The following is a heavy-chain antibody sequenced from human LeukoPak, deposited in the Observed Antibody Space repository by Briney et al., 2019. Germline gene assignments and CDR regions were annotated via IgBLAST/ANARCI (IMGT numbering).Heavy chain of an antibody. D-gene: IGHD5-12*01. CDR3: ARVGAGFRVASFDY. CDR1: GGSISSGGYY. Sequence: SQTLSLTCTVSGGSISSGGYYWSWIRQTPGRGLEWIGYIYYSGSTYYNPSLKSRVTISVDTSKNQFSLKLSSVTAADTAVYYCARVGAGFRVASFDYWGQGTLVTVSS. V-gene: IGHV4-30-4*08. CDR2: IYYSGST. J-gene: IGHJ4*02.